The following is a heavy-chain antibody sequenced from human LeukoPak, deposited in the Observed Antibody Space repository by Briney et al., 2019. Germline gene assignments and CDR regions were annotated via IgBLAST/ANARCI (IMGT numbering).Heavy chain of an antibody. Sequence: ASVKVSCKASGYTFTDYGISWVRQAPGQGLEWMGWISTDNGNTEYSQKFRGRVTMTTDTSTSTAYMELRSLRSDDTAVYYCARDYSRLRWLVHWFDPWGQGTLVTVSS. CDR2: ISTDNGNT. V-gene: IGHV1-18*01. J-gene: IGHJ5*02. CDR3: ARDYSRLRWLVHWFDP. CDR1: GYTFTDYG. D-gene: IGHD6-19*01.